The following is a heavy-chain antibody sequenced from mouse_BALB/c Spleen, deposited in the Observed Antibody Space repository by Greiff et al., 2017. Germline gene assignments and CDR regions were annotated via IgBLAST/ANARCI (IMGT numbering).Heavy chain of an antibody. Sequence: DVQLVESGGGLVQPGGSRKLSCAASGFTFSSFGMHWVRQAPEKGLEWVAYISSGSSTIYYADTVKGRFTISRDNPKNTLFLQMTSLRSEDTAMYYCARSYYGSSYDYAMDYWGQGTSVTVSS. J-gene: IGHJ4*01. V-gene: IGHV5-17*02. CDR1: GFTFSSFG. D-gene: IGHD1-1*01. CDR2: ISSGSSTI. CDR3: ARSYYGSSYDYAMDY.